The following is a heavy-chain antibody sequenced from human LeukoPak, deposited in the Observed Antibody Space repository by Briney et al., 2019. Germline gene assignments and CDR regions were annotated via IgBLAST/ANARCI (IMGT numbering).Heavy chain of an antibody. CDR1: GDSVTTYY. CDR3: ARSRSGYYGDVDY. Sequence: SETLSLTCTVSGDSVTTYYWSWIRQPPGKGLEWLGYIYYSGSATYNPSLKSQVTISVDTSKNQFSLKLSSVTAADTAVYYCARSRSGYYGDVDYWGQGTLVTVSS. V-gene: IGHV4-59*02. D-gene: IGHD3-3*01. CDR2: IYYSGSA. J-gene: IGHJ4*02.